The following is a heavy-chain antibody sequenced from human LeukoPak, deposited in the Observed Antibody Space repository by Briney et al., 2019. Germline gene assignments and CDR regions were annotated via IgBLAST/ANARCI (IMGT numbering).Heavy chain of an antibody. D-gene: IGHD2-2*01. J-gene: IGHJ5*02. CDR2: INHSGST. Sequence: SETLTLTCAASGGSFSGYYWNWIRQPPGKGLEWIGEINHSGSTNYNPSLKSRVTISVDTSKNQFSLKLSSVTAADTAVYYCARAGSSTSAYNWFDPWGQGTLVTVSS. CDR1: GGSFSGYY. V-gene: IGHV4-34*01. CDR3: ARAGSSTSAYNWFDP.